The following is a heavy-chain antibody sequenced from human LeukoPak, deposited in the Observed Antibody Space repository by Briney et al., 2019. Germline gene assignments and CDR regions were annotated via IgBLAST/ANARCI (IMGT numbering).Heavy chain of an antibody. Sequence: GGSLRLSCAASGFTFSDFAMHWVRQAPGKGLQYVAGISRQGGSTYYSSSVKGRFIVSRDNSKNTLDLQMGSLRAEDMDVYYCARDLRDYYDSSGYYTFPDYRGQGTLVTVSS. J-gene: IGHJ4*02. CDR1: GFTFSDFA. D-gene: IGHD3-22*01. CDR3: ARDLRDYYDSSGYYTFPDY. V-gene: IGHV3-64*01. CDR2: ISRQGGST.